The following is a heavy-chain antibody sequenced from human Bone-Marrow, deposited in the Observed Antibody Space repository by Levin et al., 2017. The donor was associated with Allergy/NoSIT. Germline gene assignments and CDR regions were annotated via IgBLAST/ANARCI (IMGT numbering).Heavy chain of an antibody. D-gene: IGHD1-26*01. Sequence: SQTLSLTCSVYGGSYSGYYLNWIRQPPGKGLEWIGEINHSGITNYNPSLSTRVTISHDTSKKQISLRLTSVTAADTAVYYCSRGRSSYYPNDAFDIWGRGTLVTVSS. CDR1: GGSYSGYY. J-gene: IGHJ3*02. V-gene: IGHV4-34*01. CDR2: INHSGIT. CDR3: SRGRSSYYPNDAFDI.